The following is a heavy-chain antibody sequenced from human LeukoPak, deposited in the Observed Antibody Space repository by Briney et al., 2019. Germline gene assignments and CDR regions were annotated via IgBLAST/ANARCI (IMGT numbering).Heavy chain of an antibody. CDR3: ARGLKQSPADY. J-gene: IGHJ4*02. CDR1: DESFSVHY. V-gene: IGHV4-34*01. Sequence: SETLSLTCAVSDESFSVHYWSWIRQPAGKGLEGLEWIGEINDRGNVQYRPSLKTRVTISVDTSEKQFSLKLSPVTAADTAVYYCARGLKQSPADYWGQGTLVTVSS. CDR2: INDRGNV. D-gene: IGHD6-19*01.